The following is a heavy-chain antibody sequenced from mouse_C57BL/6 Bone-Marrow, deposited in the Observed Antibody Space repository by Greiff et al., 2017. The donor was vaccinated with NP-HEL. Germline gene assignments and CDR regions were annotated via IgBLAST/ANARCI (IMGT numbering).Heavy chain of an antibody. CDR1: GFTFSDFY. CDR3: ARDHSNYGAWFAY. D-gene: IGHD2-5*01. V-gene: IGHV7-1*01. Sequence: EVMLVESGGGLVQSGRSLRLSCATSGFTFSDFYMEWVRQAPGKGLEWIAASRNKANDYTTEYSASVKGRFIVSRDTSQSILYLQMNALRAEDTAIYYCARDHSNYGAWFAYWGQGTLVTVSA. CDR2: SRNKANDYTT. J-gene: IGHJ3*01.